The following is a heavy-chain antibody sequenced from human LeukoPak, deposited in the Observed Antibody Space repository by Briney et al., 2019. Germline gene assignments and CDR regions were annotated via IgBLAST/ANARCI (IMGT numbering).Heavy chain of an antibody. J-gene: IGHJ2*01. Sequence: LTGGSLRLSCAASAFSFDDYAMQWVRQAPGKGLEWVSLISGDGGTTYYTDSMKGRFTISRDNSKNSLYLQMNSLRTEDTALYYCAKDWRYFGDDFDLWGRGTLVTVSS. D-gene: IGHD4-17*01. CDR3: AKDWRYFGDDFDL. CDR1: AFSFDDYA. V-gene: IGHV3-43*02. CDR2: ISGDGGTT.